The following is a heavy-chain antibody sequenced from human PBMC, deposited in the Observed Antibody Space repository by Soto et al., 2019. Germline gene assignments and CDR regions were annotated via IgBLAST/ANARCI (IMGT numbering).Heavy chain of an antibody. Sequence: VQLVESGGGVVQPGRSLRLSCAASGFTFSSYGMHWVRQAPGKGLERVAVIWYDGSNKYYADSVKGRFTISRANSKHKLYLQMISLRTEDMAVYYCARDRGGGDAFDIWGQGTMFTVSS. D-gene: IGHD2-15*01. V-gene: IGHV3-33*01. CDR3: ARDRGGGDAFDI. J-gene: IGHJ3*02. CDR1: GFTFSSYG. CDR2: IWYDGSNK.